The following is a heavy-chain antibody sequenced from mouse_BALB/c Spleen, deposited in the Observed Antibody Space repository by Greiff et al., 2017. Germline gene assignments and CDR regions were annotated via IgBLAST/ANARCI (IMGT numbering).Heavy chain of an antibody. CDR2: ISTYYGDA. Sequence: VQLQQSGAELVRPGVSVKISCKGSGYTFTDYAMHWVKQSHAKSLEWIGVISTYYGDASYNQKFKGKATMTVDKSSSTAYMELTRLTSEDSAVYYGASWGTTADYFDYWGQGTTLTVSS. D-gene: IGHD1-2*01. J-gene: IGHJ2*01. CDR1: GYTFTDYA. CDR3: ASWGTTADYFDY. V-gene: IGHV1S137*01.